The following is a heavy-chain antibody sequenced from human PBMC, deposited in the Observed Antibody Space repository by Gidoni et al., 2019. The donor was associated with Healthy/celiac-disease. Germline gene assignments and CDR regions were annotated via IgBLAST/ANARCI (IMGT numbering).Heavy chain of an antibody. J-gene: IGHJ4*02. D-gene: IGHD2-15*01. V-gene: IGHV1-2*02. CDR3: AGVPRRYCSGGSCYLDY. CDR1: GYTFTGYY. CDR2: INPNSGGT. Sequence: QVQLVQSGAEVKKPGASVKVSCQAAGYTFTGYYMHWVRQAPGQGLEWMGWINPNSGGTNYAQKFQGRVTMTRDTSISTAYMELSRLRSDDTAVYYCAGVPRRYCSGGSCYLDYWGQGTLVTVSS.